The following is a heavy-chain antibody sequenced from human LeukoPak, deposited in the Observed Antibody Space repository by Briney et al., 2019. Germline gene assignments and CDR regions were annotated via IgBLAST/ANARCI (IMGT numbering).Heavy chain of an antibody. D-gene: IGHD4-23*01. J-gene: IGHJ4*02. Sequence: GGSLRLSCEGSAFIFSGHWMNWVRQAPGKGLEWVSSIGGTSSYIYYADSVKGRFSISRDNAKNSLYLQMNSLRAEDTAIYYCARGATVRTPPLDYWGQGTLVTVSS. V-gene: IGHV3-21*01. CDR2: IGGTSSYI. CDR3: ARGATVRTPPLDY. CDR1: AFIFSGHW.